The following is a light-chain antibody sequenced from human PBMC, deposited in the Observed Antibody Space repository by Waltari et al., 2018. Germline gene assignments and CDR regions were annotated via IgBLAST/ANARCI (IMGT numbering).Light chain of an antibody. CDR1: QSISSY. CDR3: QQSYSTPGT. V-gene: IGKV1-39*01. Sequence: DIQMTQSPSSLSASVGDRVIITCRASQSISSYLNWYQQKPGKAPKLLINAASNLQSGVPSRFSGSGSGTDFTLIISSLQPEDFATYYCQQSYSTPGTFGQGTKLEIK. CDR2: AAS. J-gene: IGKJ2*02.